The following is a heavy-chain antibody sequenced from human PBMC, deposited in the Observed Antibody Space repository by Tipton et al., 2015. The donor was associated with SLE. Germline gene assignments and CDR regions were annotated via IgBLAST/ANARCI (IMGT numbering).Heavy chain of an antibody. V-gene: IGHV4-31*03. CDR3: AGDSWRGAYYYYMDV. Sequence: TLSLTCTVSGGSLISGGYYWSWIRQHPGKGLEWIGYIYNSGSTYYNPSLKSRVTISVDTSKNHFSLKLSSVTAADTAVYYCAGDSWRGAYYYYMDVWGKGTTVTV. D-gene: IGHD3-3*01. J-gene: IGHJ6*03. CDR1: GGSLISGGYY. CDR2: IYNSGST.